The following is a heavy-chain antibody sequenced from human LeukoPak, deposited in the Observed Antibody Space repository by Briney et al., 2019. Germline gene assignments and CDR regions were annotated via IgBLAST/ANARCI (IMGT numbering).Heavy chain of an antibody. CDR3: ARIGDTAMAYAFDI. D-gene: IGHD5-18*01. Sequence: PSETLSLTCTVSGGSIGSYYWSWIRQPPGKGLEWIGYIYSSGSTNYNPSLKSRVTISLDTSKNQFSLKLSFVTAADTAVYYCARIGDTAMAYAFDIWGQGTMVTVSS. CDR1: GGSIGSYY. J-gene: IGHJ3*02. CDR2: IYSSGST. V-gene: IGHV4-59*01.